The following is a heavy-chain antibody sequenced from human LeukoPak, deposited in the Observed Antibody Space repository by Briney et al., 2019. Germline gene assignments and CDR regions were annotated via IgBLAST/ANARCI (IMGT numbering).Heavy chain of an antibody. J-gene: IGHJ4*02. D-gene: IGHD5-18*01. Sequence: AGGSLRLSCAASGFTFSSYAMHWVRQAPGKGLEWVAVISYDGSNKYYADSVKGRFTISRDNSKNTLYLQMNSLRAEDTAVYYCARGSYSFFDYWGQGTLVTVSS. V-gene: IGHV3-30*04. CDR2: ISYDGSNK. CDR3: ARGSYSFFDY. CDR1: GFTFSSYA.